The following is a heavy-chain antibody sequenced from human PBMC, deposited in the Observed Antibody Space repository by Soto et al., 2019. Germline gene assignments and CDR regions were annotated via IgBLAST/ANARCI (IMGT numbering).Heavy chain of an antibody. CDR2: INHSGST. CDR3: ARVTGRYYYGMDI. J-gene: IGHJ6*02. CDR1: GGSFSGYY. V-gene: IGHV4-34*01. Sequence: QVQLQQWGAGLLKPSETLSLTCAVYGGSFSGYYWSWIRQPPGKGLELIGEINHSGSTNYNPSLTSRVTIPVDTSKHQFSLKLSSVTAAVTAVYYCARVTGRYYYGMDIWGQGTTVTASS. D-gene: IGHD3-9*01.